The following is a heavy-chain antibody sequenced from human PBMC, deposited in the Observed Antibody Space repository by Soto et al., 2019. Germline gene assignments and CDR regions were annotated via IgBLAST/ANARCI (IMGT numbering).Heavy chain of an antibody. CDR1: GFVSNNYD. V-gene: IGHV3-30*03. Sequence: QVHLAESGGGVVQPGRSLRLSCATSGFVSNNYDIHWVRQAPGKGLAWLASISYDGSNKYYADSVKGRFTISRDNSKNTLSLQINSLGTEDTAVYYCSRGIKGGLDAWGQGTPVTVSS. D-gene: IGHD2-21*01. CDR3: SRGIKGGLDA. CDR2: ISYDGSNK. J-gene: IGHJ5*02.